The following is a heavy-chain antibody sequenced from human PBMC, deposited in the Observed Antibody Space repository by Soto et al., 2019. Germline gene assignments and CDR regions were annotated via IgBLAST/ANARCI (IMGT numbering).Heavy chain of an antibody. V-gene: IGHV4-59*10. D-gene: IGHD3-16*01. Sequence: PSETLSLTCAVYDGSFTGFHWTWIRQPAGKGLEWIGRIYASGSTNYNPSLKSRVTMSVDTSKNEFSLKLNSVTAADTATYFCAGIEKEIYYEKDVWGQGTTVTVSS. CDR1: DGSFTGFH. J-gene: IGHJ6*02. CDR3: AGIEKEIYYEKDV. CDR2: IYASGST.